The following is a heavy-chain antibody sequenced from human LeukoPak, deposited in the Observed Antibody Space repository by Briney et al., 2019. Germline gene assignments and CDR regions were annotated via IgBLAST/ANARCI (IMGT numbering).Heavy chain of an antibody. Sequence: ASVKVSCKASGYTFTGYYMHWVRQAPGQGLEWMGWINPNSGGTNYAQKFQGRVTMTRDTSNSTAYMELSRLRSDDTAVYYCARGEWELHNYHYYGMDVWGQGTTVTVSS. D-gene: IGHD1-26*01. CDR3: ARGEWELHNYHYYGMDV. CDR2: INPNSGGT. V-gene: IGHV1-2*02. CDR1: GYTFTGYY. J-gene: IGHJ6*02.